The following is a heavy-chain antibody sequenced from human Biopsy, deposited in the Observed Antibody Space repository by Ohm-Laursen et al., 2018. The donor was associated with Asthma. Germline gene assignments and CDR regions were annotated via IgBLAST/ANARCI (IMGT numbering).Heavy chain of an antibody. CDR3: AREGGDYLSGYYYYYGMDV. CDR2: ISKDASTQ. CDR1: GFSFSNFA. Sequence: SLRLSCSASGFSFSNFAIHWVRQAPGKGLEWVGVISKDASTQDYADSVKGRFTMARDNSKNTLDLQMNSLREEDTAVYYCAREGGDYLSGYYYYYGMDVWGQGTMVTVSS. D-gene: IGHD4-17*01. J-gene: IGHJ6*02. V-gene: IGHV3-30*01.